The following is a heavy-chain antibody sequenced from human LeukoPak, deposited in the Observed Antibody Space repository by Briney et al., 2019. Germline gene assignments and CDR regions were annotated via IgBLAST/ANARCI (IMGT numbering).Heavy chain of an antibody. CDR1: GGSISSTSYY. D-gene: IGHD5-18*01. J-gene: IGHJ4*02. Sequence: PSETLSLTCTVSGGSISSTSYYWGWIRQPPGKGLEWIGSIYYSGSTYYKPSLRGRVTISVDTSKNQFSLKLSSVTAADTAVYYCATGGGRGYSYGYYYWGQGTLVIVSS. CDR2: IYYSGST. CDR3: ATGGGRGYSYGYYY. V-gene: IGHV4-39*01.